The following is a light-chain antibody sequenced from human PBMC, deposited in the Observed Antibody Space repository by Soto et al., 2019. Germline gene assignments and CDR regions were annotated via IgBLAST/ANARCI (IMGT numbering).Light chain of an antibody. CDR1: QSVSSSY. V-gene: IGKV3-20*01. CDR3: QQYGSSPIT. CDR2: ATS. J-gene: IGKJ5*01. Sequence: IMLTQSPGTLSLSPGERATLSCRASQSVSSSYLAWYQQKPGQAPSLLIYATSSRATGIPDRFSGSGSGTDFSLTISRLEPEDFAVYYCQQYGSSPITFGQGTRLEIK.